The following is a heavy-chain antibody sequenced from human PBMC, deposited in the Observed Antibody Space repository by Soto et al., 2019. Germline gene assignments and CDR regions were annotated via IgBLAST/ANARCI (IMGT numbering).Heavy chain of an antibody. CDR3: AKSPSVVLVPSTLGGNNWFDP. V-gene: IGHV1-18*01. Sequence: GASVKVSCKASGYTFTSYGISWVRQAPGQGLEWMGWISAYNGNTNYAQKLQGRVTMTTDTSTSTAYMELRSLRSDDTAVYFCAKSPSVVLVPSTLGGNNWFDPWGQGTLVTVSS. CDR1: GYTFTSYG. J-gene: IGHJ5*02. D-gene: IGHD2-15*01. CDR2: ISAYNGNT.